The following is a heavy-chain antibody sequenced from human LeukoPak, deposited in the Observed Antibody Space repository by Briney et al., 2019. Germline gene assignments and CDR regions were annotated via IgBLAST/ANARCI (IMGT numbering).Heavy chain of an antibody. V-gene: IGHV3-23*01. CDR3: AKDHFVGLYDFWSGYSHRGFDY. J-gene: IGHJ4*02. Sequence: GGSLRLSCAASGFTFSSYAMSWVRQAPGKGLEWVSAISGSGGSTYYADSVKGRFTISRDNSKNTLYLQMNSLRAEDTAVYYCAKDHFVGLYDFWSGYSHRGFDYWGQGTLVTVSS. CDR2: ISGSGGST. CDR1: GFTFSSYA. D-gene: IGHD3-3*01.